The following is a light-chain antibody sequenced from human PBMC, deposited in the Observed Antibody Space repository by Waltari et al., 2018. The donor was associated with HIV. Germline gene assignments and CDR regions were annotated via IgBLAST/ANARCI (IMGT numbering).Light chain of an antibody. CDR2: GNT. CDR1: SSNIGERYG. CDR3: QSYDSSLSGSV. J-gene: IGLJ2*01. V-gene: IGLV1-40*01. Sequence: QSLLTQPPSVSGASGQGVTLSCNGSSSNIGERYGVQSYQQLPGTAPTLLIFGNTNRPSGVPDRFSGSRSGTSASLAITGLQAEDEADYYCQSYDSSLSGSVFGGGTKLTVL.